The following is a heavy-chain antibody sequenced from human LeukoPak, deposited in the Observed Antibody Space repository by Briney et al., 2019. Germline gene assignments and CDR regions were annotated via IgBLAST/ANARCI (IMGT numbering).Heavy chain of an antibody. CDR3: AKGNGYSYGRYYFDY. J-gene: IGHJ4*02. D-gene: IGHD5-18*01. CDR1: GFTFSSYA. CDR2: ITTSGGNT. Sequence: GGSLSLSYAASGFTFSSYAMGCVRQAPGKGLEWVSAITTSGGNTYYAESVKGRFTISRDNSKNTLYLQVNSLRAEDTAVYYCAKGNGYSYGRYYFDYWGQGTLVTVSS. V-gene: IGHV3-23*01.